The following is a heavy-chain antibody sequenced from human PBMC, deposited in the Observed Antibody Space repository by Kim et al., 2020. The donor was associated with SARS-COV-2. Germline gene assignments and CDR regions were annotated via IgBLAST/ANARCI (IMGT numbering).Heavy chain of an antibody. CDR1: SGSISSHY. CDR3: ARDPPGPDYSFDL. V-gene: IGHV4-59*11. D-gene: IGHD5-12*01. CDR2: IDYSGST. J-gene: IGHJ3*01. Sequence: SETLSLTCIVSSGSISSHYWSWIRQPPGKALEWIGYIDYSGSTNSNPSLKSRVTISVDTSKNQFSLKLSSVTAADTAVYYCARDPPGPDYSFDLWGQGTTVIVSS.